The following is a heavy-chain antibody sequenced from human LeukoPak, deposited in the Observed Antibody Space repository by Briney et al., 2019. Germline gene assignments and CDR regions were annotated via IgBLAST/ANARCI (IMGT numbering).Heavy chain of an antibody. V-gene: IGHV4-34*01. CDR2: INHSGST. D-gene: IGHD5-12*01. Sequence: SETLSLTCAVYGGSFSGYYWSWIRQPPGKGLEWIGEINHSGSTNYNPSLKSRVTISVDTSKNQFSLRLSSVTAADTAVYYCARDLVIRGNAGYDAFDFWGQGTLVTVSS. CDR1: GGSFSGYY. CDR3: ARDLVIRGNAGYDAFDF. J-gene: IGHJ4*02.